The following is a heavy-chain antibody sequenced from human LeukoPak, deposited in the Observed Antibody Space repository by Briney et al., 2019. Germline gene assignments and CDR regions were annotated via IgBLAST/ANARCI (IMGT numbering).Heavy chain of an antibody. CDR1: GGTFSSYA. J-gene: IGHJ6*02. CDR3: ARGLNDSSGYLRYYYYGMDV. Sequence: GASVKVSCKASGGTFSSYAISWVRQAPGQGLEWMGGIIPIFGTANYAQKFQGRVTITADESTSTAYMELSSLRSEDTAVYYCARGLNDSSGYLRYYYYGMDVWGQGTTVTVSS. V-gene: IGHV1-69*13. CDR2: IIPIFGTA. D-gene: IGHD3-22*01.